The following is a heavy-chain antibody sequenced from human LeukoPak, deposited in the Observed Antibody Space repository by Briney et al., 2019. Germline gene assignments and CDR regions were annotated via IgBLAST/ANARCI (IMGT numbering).Heavy chain of an antibody. V-gene: IGHV3-30*02. CDR1: GFTFSSYG. CDR2: IRCDGSNK. D-gene: IGHD5-24*01. J-gene: IGHJ4*02. Sequence: GGSLRLSCAASGFTFSSYGMHWVRQAPGKGLEWVAFIRCDGSNKYYADSVKGRFTISRDNSKNTLYLQMNSLRAEDTAVYYCATARDGYNLRWGQGTLVTVSS. CDR3: ATARDGYNLR.